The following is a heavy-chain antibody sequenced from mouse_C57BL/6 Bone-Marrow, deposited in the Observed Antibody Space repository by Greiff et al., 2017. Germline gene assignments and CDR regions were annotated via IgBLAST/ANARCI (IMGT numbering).Heavy chain of an antibody. J-gene: IGHJ1*03. V-gene: IGHV5-16*01. CDR2: INYDGSST. Sequence: DVHLVESEGGLVQPGSSMKLSCTASGFTFSDYYMAWVRQVPEKGLEWVANINYDGSSTYYLDSLKSRFIISRDNAKNILYLQMSSLKSEDTATYYCAGGQSYYDSWYFDVWGTGTTVTVSS. D-gene: IGHD2-4*01. CDR1: GFTFSDYY. CDR3: AGGQSYYDSWYFDV.